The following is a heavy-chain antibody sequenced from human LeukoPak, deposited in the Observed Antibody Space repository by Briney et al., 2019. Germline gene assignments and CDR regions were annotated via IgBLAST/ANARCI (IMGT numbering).Heavy chain of an antibody. V-gene: IGHV1-18*01. CDR1: GYTFTSYG. CDR2: ISAYNGNT. D-gene: IGHD7-27*01. Sequence: ASVKVSCKASGYTFTSYGISWVRQAPGQGLEWMGWISAYNGNTNYAQRLQGRITMTTDTSTNTAYMELRSLRSDDTAVYYCVRTPPNWGFDYWGQGTLVTVSS. CDR3: VRTPPNWGFDY. J-gene: IGHJ4*02.